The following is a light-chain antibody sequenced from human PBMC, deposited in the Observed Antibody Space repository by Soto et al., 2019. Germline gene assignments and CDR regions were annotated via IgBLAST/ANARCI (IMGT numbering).Light chain of an antibody. CDR2: DAS. V-gene: IGKV1-5*01. Sequence: DLQMTQSPSTLSGSVGERVPITCRASQTISSWLAWYQQTPGKDPKFLSYDASSLESGVPSRFSGIGSGTEFTLTISSLQPEDFATYYCQQRHSYPITGGQGTRLEIK. CDR3: QQRHSYPIT. J-gene: IGKJ5*01. CDR1: QTISSW.